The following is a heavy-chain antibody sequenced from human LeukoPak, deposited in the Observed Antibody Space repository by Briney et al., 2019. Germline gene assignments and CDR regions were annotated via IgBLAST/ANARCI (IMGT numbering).Heavy chain of an antibody. CDR2: ISGSSNYI. CDR3: AKDLHYGSADY. J-gene: IGHJ4*02. D-gene: IGHD3-10*01. CDR1: GFTFNTYF. V-gene: IGHV3-21*01. Sequence: GGSLRLSCAASGFTFNTYFLNWVRQAPGKGLEWVSSISGSSNYIYYADSVKGRFTISRDNAKNALYLQMNSLRAEDTAVYYCAKDLHYGSADYWGQGTLATVSS.